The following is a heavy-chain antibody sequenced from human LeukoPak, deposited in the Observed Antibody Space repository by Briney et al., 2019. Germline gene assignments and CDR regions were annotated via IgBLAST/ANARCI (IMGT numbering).Heavy chain of an antibody. Sequence: SETLSLTCAVYGGSFSGYYWNWIRQPPGKGLEWIGEINHSGSTNYNPSLKSRVTISVDTSKNQFSLKLSSVTAADTAVYYCARGAYFYGSGINWFDPWGQGTLVTVSS. CDR1: GGSFSGYY. V-gene: IGHV4-34*01. CDR2: INHSGST. D-gene: IGHD3-10*01. CDR3: ARGAYFYGSGINWFDP. J-gene: IGHJ5*02.